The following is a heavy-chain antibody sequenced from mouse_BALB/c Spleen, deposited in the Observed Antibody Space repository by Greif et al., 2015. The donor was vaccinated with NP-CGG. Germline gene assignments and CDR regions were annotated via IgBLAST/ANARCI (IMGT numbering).Heavy chain of an antibody. J-gene: IGHJ4*01. D-gene: IGHD2-1*01. Sequence: EVQRVESGGGLVQPGGSRKLSCAASGFTFSSFGMHWVRQAPEKGLEWVAYISSGSSTIYYADTVKGRFTISRDNPKNTLFLQMTSLRSEDTAMYYRARSCNYVGYYAMDYWGQGTSVTVSS. CDR1: GFTFSSFG. V-gene: IGHV5-17*02. CDR2: ISSGSSTI. CDR3: ARSCNYVGYYAMDY.